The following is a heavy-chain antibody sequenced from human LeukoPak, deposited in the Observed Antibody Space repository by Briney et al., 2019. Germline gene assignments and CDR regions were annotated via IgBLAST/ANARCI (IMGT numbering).Heavy chain of an antibody. CDR3: ARGFLYGSGPCPFDY. CDR1: GFTVSSNY. CDR2: IYSGGST. Sequence: QSGGTLRLSCAASGFTVSSNYMSWVRQAPGKGLEWVSVIYSGGSTYYADSVKGRFTISRDNSKNTLYLQMNSLRAEDTAVYYCARGFLYGSGPCPFDYWGQGTLVTVSS. V-gene: IGHV3-53*01. J-gene: IGHJ4*02. D-gene: IGHD3-10*01.